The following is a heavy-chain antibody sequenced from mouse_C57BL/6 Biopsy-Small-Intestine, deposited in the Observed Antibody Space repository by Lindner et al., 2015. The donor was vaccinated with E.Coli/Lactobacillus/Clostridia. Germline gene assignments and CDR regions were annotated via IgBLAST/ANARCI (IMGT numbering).Heavy chain of an antibody. CDR3: ASWGNFDY. J-gene: IGHJ2*02. Sequence: VQLQESGAELVRPGTSVKVSCKASGYAFSNFLIEWVKLRPGQGLEWVGVINPGSGGTDYNEKFKGKATLTADKSSSTAFMQLSSLTSEDSAVYLCASWGNFDYWGQGTSLTVSS. V-gene: IGHV1-54*01. CDR1: GYAFSNFL. CDR2: INPGSGGT.